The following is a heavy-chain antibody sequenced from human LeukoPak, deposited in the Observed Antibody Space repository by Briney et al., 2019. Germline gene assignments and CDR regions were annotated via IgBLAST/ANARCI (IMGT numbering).Heavy chain of an antibody. J-gene: IGHJ3*02. D-gene: IGHD1-26*01. CDR2: MYYSGST. CDR1: GGSISSSSYY. Sequence: PSETLSLTCTVSGGSISSSSYYWGWIRQPPGKGLEWIGSMYYSGSTYYNPSLKSRVTISVDTSKNQFSLKLSSVTAADTAVYYCARGEDLDAFDIWGQGTMVTVSS. V-gene: IGHV4-39*07. CDR3: ARGEDLDAFDI.